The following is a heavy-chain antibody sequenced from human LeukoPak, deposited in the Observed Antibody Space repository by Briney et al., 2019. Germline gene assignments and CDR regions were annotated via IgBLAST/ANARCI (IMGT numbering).Heavy chain of an antibody. CDR3: VSFYETY. Sequence: GGSLRLSCAASGNYWMHWVRQASGKGLVWVSHINSDGSWTGYADSVKGRFTISKDNAKNTVYLQMNNLRAEDTAVYYCVSFYETYWGRGTLVTVSS. J-gene: IGHJ4*02. D-gene: IGHD2-2*01. CDR1: GNYW. V-gene: IGHV3-74*01. CDR2: INSDGSWT.